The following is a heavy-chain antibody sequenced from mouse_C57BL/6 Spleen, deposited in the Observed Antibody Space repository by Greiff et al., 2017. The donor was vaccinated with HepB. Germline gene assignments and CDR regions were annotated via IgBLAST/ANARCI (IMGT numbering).Heavy chain of an antibody. V-gene: IGHV1-69*01. CDR3: ARNYYGSSYPYYFDY. J-gene: IGHJ2*01. CDR1: GYTFTSYW. D-gene: IGHD1-1*01. CDR2: IDPSDSYT. Sequence: QVQLQQPGAELVMPGASVKLSCKASGYTFTSYWMHWVKQRPGQGLEWIGDIDPSDSYTNYNQKFKGKSTLTVDKSSSTAYMQLSSLTSEDSAVYYCARNYYGSSYPYYFDYWGQGTTLTVSS.